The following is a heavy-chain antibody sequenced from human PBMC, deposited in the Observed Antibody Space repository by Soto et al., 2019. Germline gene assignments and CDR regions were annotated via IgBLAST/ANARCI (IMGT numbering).Heavy chain of an antibody. Sequence: GAAVKVSCKASGGTFSSYAISWVRQAPGQGLEWMGGIIPIFGTANYAQKFQGRVTITADESTSTAYMELSSLRSEDTAVYYCAXSPKPETNYYYYYGMDVWGQGTTVTVSS. J-gene: IGHJ6*02. D-gene: IGHD2-2*01. CDR1: GGTFSSYA. V-gene: IGHV1-69*13. CDR2: IIPIFGTA. CDR3: AXSPKPETNYYYYYGMDV.